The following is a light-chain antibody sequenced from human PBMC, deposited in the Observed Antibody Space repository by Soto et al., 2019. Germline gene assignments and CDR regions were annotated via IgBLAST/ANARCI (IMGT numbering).Light chain of an antibody. J-gene: IGKJ1*01. Sequence: DIVMTQTPPSLPVNPGEPASISFSSSHSLLHSNGYTYLHWYLQKPGKAPKLLIYAASNLQSGVPSRFSGSGSGTDFTLTISRLEPEDFAVYYCQQYGSSPRTFGQGTKVDI. CDR3: QQYGSSPRT. CDR2: AAS. V-gene: IGKV2-28*01. CDR1: HSLLHSNGYTY.